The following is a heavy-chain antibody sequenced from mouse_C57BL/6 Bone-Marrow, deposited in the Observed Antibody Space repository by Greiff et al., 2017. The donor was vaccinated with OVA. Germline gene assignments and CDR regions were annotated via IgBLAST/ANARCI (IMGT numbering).Heavy chain of an antibody. Sequence: EVKLVESGGGLVQPKGSLKLSCAASGFSFNTYAMNWVRQAPGKGLEWVARIRSKSNNYATYYADSVKDRFTISRDDSESMLYLQMNNLKTEDTAMYYCVRRSNPLFAYWGQGTLVTVSA. CDR3: VRRSNPLFAY. D-gene: IGHD2-5*01. CDR2: IRSKSNNYAT. J-gene: IGHJ3*01. CDR1: GFSFNTYA. V-gene: IGHV10-1*01.